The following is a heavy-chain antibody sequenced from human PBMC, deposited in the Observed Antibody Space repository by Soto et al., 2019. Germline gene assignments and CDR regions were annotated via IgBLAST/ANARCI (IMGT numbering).Heavy chain of an antibody. J-gene: IGHJ4*02. CDR1: GFTFSSYS. CDR2: ISSSSSTI. Sequence: GGSLRLSCAASGFTFSSYSMNWVRQAPGKGLEWVSYISSSSSTIYYADSVKGRFTISRDNAKNSLYLQMNSLRDEDTAVYYCARDPHSSGWPAHFDYWGQGTLVTVSS. V-gene: IGHV3-48*02. D-gene: IGHD6-19*01. CDR3: ARDPHSSGWPAHFDY.